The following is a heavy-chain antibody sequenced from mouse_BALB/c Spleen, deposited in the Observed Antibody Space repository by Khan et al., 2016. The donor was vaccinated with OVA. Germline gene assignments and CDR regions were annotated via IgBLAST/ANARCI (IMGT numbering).Heavy chain of an antibody. V-gene: IGHV5-9-3*01. CDR3: ARPPITTVVATSYWFFDV. J-gene: IGHJ1*01. CDR1: GFTFSSYA. CDR2: ISSGDTYT. Sequence: EVQLVESGGGLVKPGGSLKLSCAASGFTFSSYAMSWVRQTPEKRLEWVATISSGDTYTYYPDSVKGRFTISRDNAKNTLYLQMSRLRSEDTAMYYCARPPITTVVATSYWFFDVWGAGTTVTVST. D-gene: IGHD1-1*01.